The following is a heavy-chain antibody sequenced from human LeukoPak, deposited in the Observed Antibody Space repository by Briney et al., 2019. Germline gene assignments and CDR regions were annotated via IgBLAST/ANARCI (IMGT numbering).Heavy chain of an antibody. D-gene: IGHD1-26*01. V-gene: IGHV3-15*01. Sequence: GGSLRLSCAASGFTFSNAWMSWVRQAPGKGLEWVGRIKSKTDGGTTDYAAPVKGRFTISRDDSKNTLYLQMNSLKTEDTAVYYCTVKYSGSYGAGFDYWGQGTLVTVSS. CDR1: GFTFSNAW. CDR2: IKSKTDGGTT. CDR3: TVKYSGSYGAGFDY. J-gene: IGHJ4*02.